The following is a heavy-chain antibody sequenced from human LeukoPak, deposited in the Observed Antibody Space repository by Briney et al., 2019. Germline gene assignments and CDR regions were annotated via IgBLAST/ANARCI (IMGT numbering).Heavy chain of an antibody. CDR3: AKGTLQFLEWLSPDFDY. CDR1: GFTFDDYA. V-gene: IGHV3-9*01. D-gene: IGHD3-3*01. J-gene: IGHJ4*02. Sequence: GRSLRLSCAASGFTFDDYAMHWVRQAPGKGLEWVSGISWNSGSIGYADSVKGRFTISRDNAKNSLYLQMNSLRAEDTALYYCAKGTLQFLEWLSPDFDYWGQGTLVTVSS. CDR2: ISWNSGSI.